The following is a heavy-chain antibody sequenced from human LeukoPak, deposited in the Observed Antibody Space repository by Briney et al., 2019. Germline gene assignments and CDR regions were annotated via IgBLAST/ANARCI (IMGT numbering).Heavy chain of an antibody. V-gene: IGHV3-30*04. Sequence: GGSLRLSCAASGFSFSSYAMHWVRQAPGKGLEWVAVISYDGSNKYYADSVKGRFTISRDNSKNTLYLQISSLKAEDTAVYYCARVLAVATPDYWGQGTLVTVSS. CDR1: GFSFSSYA. CDR3: ARVLAVATPDY. J-gene: IGHJ4*02. CDR2: ISYDGSNK. D-gene: IGHD6-19*01.